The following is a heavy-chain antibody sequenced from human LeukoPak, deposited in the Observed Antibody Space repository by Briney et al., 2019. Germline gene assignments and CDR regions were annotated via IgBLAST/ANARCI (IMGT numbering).Heavy chain of an antibody. J-gene: IGHJ6*03. Sequence: GASVKVSCKASGYIFTSYYMHWVRQAPGQGLEWMGIINPSGGSTSYAQKFQGRVTMTRDMSTSTVYMELSSLRSEDTAVYYCARRAVDWNYLYYYYYMDVWGKGTTVTVSS. CDR3: ARRAVDWNYLYYYYYMDV. D-gene: IGHD1-7*01. CDR2: INPSGGST. V-gene: IGHV1-46*01. CDR1: GYIFTSYY.